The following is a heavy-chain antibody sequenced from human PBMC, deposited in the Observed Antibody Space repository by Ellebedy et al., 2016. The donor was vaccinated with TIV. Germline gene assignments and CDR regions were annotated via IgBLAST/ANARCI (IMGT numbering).Heavy chain of an antibody. CDR1: GFTVSRNY. V-gene: IGHV3-66*01. CDR3: ARDPGYSSSWYPYYYGMDV. J-gene: IGHJ6*02. Sequence: PGGSLRLSCAASGFTVSRNYMSWVRQAPGKGLEWVSVISSGGSTYYTDSVKGRFTISRDNSKNTLYLQMNSLRAEDTAVYYCARDPGYSSSWYPYYYGMDVWGQGTTVTVSS. CDR2: ISSGGST. D-gene: IGHD6-13*01.